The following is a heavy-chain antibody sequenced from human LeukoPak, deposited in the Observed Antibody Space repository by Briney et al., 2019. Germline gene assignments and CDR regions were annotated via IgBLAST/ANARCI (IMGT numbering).Heavy chain of an antibody. CDR2: IYDSGST. D-gene: IGHD3-10*01. CDR3: AKHYMGSSYNRGCDC. J-gene: IGHJ4*02. CDR1: GGSISSYY. V-gene: IGHV4-59*01. Sequence: SETLSLTCTVSGGSISSYYWNWIRQPPGKGLEWIGYIYDSGSTNYNPSLKSRVTISVDTSKNQFSLKLSSVTAADTAVYYCAKHYMGSSYNRGCDCWGQGTQVTVSS.